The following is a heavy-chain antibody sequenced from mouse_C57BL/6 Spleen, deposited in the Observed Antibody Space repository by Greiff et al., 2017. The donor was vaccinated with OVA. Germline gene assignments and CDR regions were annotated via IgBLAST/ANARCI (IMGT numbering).Heavy chain of an antibody. CDR3: ADGYYSAWFAY. V-gene: IGHV5-17*01. CDR1: GFTFSDYG. D-gene: IGHD2-3*01. CDR2: ISSGSSTI. J-gene: IGHJ3*01. Sequence: EVQGVESGGGLVKPGGSLKLSCAASGFTFSDYGMHWVRQAPEKGLEWVAYISSGSSTIYYADTVKGRFTISRDNAKNTLFLQMTSLRSEDTAMYYCADGYYSAWFAYWGQGTLVTVSA.